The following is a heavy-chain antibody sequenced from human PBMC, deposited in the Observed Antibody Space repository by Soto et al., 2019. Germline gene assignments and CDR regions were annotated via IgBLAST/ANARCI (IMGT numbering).Heavy chain of an antibody. J-gene: IGHJ4*02. CDR1: GGTFSSYA. V-gene: IGHV1-69*13. Sequence: GASVKVSCKASGGTFSSYAISWVRQAPGQGLEWMGGIIPIFGTANYAQKFQGRVTITADESTSTAYMELSSLRSEDMAVYYCARDMDYGDYQYYFDYWGQGTLVTVSS. CDR3: ARDMDYGDYQYYFDY. D-gene: IGHD4-17*01. CDR2: IIPIFGTA.